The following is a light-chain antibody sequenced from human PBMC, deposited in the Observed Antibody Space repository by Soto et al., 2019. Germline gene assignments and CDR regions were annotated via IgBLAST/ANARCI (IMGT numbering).Light chain of an antibody. CDR3: SSYTSSSTYI. Sequence: QSVLTQPAAVSGSPGQSITISCTGTSSDVGGYNYVSWYQQHPGKAPTLMIYDFSNRPSGVSNRFSGSKSGNMASLTISGLQAEDEADYYCSSYTSSSTYIFGTGTKVTVL. V-gene: IGLV2-14*01. J-gene: IGLJ1*01. CDR2: DFS. CDR1: SSDVGGYNY.